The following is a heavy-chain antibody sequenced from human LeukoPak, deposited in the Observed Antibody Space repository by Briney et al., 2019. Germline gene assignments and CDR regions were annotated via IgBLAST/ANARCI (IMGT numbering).Heavy chain of an antibody. CDR1: LDRVSSNSAA. D-gene: IGHD6-13*01. Sequence: PQTPSLTSAISLDRVSSNSAAWKSIRQPPSSGLEWLGRTYYRSKWYNDYAVSVKSRITINPDTSKNQFSLQLNSVTPEDTAVYYCAREAAGFDYWGQGTLVTVSS. CDR2: TYYRSKWYN. CDR3: AREAAGFDY. V-gene: IGHV6-1*01. J-gene: IGHJ4*02.